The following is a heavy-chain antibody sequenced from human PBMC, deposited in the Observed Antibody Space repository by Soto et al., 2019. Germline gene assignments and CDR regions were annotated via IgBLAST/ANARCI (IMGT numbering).Heavy chain of an antibody. J-gene: IGHJ4*02. CDR2: INPSGGST. V-gene: IGHV1-46*01. Sequence: ASVKVSCKASGYTFTSYYMHWVRQAPGQGLEWMGIINPSGGSTSYAQKFQGRVTMTRDTSTSTVYMELSSLRSEDTAVYYCARERARPEFGCSSTSCPIDYWGQGTLVTVS. D-gene: IGHD2-2*01. CDR3: ARERARPEFGCSSTSCPIDY. CDR1: GYTFTSYY.